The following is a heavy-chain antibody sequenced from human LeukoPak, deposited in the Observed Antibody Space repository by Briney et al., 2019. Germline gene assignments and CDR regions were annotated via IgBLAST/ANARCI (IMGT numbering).Heavy chain of an antibody. J-gene: IGHJ5*02. Sequence: PGGSLRLSCAASGVSSRSDVMSWGRQAPGEGLEWGSGISAIVGSTYYADAVKGRFTISRDISKNTLYLQMSSLRAEDTAIYSCAQASSDYFGSGSLTSWGQGTLVTVSS. D-gene: IGHD3-10*01. CDR3: AQASSDYFGSGSLTS. V-gene: IGHV3-23*01. CDR1: GVSSRSDV. CDR2: ISAIVGST.